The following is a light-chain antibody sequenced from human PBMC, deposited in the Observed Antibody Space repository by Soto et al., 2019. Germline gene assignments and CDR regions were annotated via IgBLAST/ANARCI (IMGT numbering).Light chain of an antibody. CDR3: QQYVSISIT. Sequence: IVFTLPPGSLSLSPEERATLSCRASQSISSSYLAWYQQKPGQAPRLLIYGAFSRATGIPDRFSGSGSGTNFTLTIIRVAPEDFAVYYCQQYVSISITFGQGTRLEIK. CDR1: QSISSSY. V-gene: IGKV3-20*01. CDR2: GAF. J-gene: IGKJ5*01.